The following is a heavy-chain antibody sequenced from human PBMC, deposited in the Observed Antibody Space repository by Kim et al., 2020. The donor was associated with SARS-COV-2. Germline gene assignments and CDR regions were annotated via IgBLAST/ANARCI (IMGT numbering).Heavy chain of an antibody. V-gene: IGHV3-33*05. CDR1: GFTFSSYG. Sequence: GGSLRLSCAASGFTFSSYGMHWVRQAPGKGLEWVAVISYDGSNKYYANSVKGRFTIFRDNSKNTLYLQMNSLRAEDTAVYYCARGRRQQLPELDYWGQGTLVTVSS. J-gene: IGHJ4*02. CDR2: ISYDGSNK. D-gene: IGHD6-13*01. CDR3: ARGRRQQLPELDY.